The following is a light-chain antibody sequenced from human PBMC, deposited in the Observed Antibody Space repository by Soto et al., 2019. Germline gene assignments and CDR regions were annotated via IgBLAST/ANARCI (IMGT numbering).Light chain of an antibody. CDR1: SGFVGSFSL. V-gene: IGLV2-23*01. CDR3: CLYIGATTYV. J-gene: IGLJ1*01. Sequence: QSVLAHPAPVSWSPGQSITISCTGTSGFVGSFSLVSWYQQHPRKAPIVMISEGDRRPSGVPDRFSGSTSVNSASLTISGLQADDEADYYCCLYIGATTYVFGTGTKVTVL. CDR2: EGD.